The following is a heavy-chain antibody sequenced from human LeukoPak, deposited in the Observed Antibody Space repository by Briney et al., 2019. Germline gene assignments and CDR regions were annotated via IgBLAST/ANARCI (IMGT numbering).Heavy chain of an antibody. V-gene: IGHV3-23*01. Sequence: GGSLRLSCAASGFTFSKYAMTWVRQAPGRGLEWVSGKSVSGGSTNYVDSVKGRFTISRDNSKNTLYLQMNSLRAEDTAVYYCAKSNYFDSGGYYFFDYWGQGTLVTVSS. D-gene: IGHD3-22*01. CDR3: AKSNYFDSGGYYFFDY. CDR1: GFTFSKYA. CDR2: KSVSGGST. J-gene: IGHJ4*02.